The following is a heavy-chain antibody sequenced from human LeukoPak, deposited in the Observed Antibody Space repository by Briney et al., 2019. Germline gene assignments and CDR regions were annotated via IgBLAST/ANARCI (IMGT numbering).Heavy chain of an antibody. J-gene: IGHJ4*02. CDR1: GFTFSDYY. CDR2: ISSSGSTI. Sequence: GRSLRLSCAASGFTFSDYYMSWIRQAPGKGLEWVSYISSSGSTIYYADSVKGRFTISRDNAKNSLYLQMNSLRAEDTAVYYCARDLDTAMVKLYYFDYWGQGTLVTVSS. V-gene: IGHV3-11*01. CDR3: ARDLDTAMVKLYYFDY. D-gene: IGHD5-18*01.